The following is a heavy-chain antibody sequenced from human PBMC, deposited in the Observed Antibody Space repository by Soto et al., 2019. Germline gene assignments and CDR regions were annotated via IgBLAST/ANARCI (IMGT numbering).Heavy chain of an antibody. CDR1: GGTFSSYA. V-gene: IGHV1-69*06. J-gene: IGHJ4*02. D-gene: IGHD3-3*01. CDR3: AEGYYDFWSGYLYTGAFDY. CDR2: IIPIFGTA. Sequence: SVNVSCKASGGTFSSYAISWVRQAPGQGLEWMGGIIPIFGTANYAQKFQGRVTITADKSTSTAYMELSSLRSEDTAVYYCAEGYYDFWSGYLYTGAFDYWGQGTLVTVSS.